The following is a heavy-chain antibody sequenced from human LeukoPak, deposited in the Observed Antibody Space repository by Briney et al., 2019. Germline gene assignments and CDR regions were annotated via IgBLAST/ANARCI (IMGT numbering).Heavy chain of an antibody. CDR3: ARQVGHWLTY. Sequence: GESLKISCKGSGYSFNTYWIGWVRQMPGKGLECMGIIYPGDSEVRYSPSFQGQVTISADKSISTAYLQWSSLKASDSAMYYCARQVGHWLTYWGQGTLVTVSS. CDR2: IYPGDSEV. CDR1: GYSFNTYW. D-gene: IGHD6-19*01. V-gene: IGHV5-51*01. J-gene: IGHJ4*02.